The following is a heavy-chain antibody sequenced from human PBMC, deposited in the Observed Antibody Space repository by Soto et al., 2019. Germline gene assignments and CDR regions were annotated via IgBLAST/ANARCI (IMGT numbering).Heavy chain of an antibody. V-gene: IGHV3-33*01. CDR1: GFTFSTYV. Sequence: QVQLVESGGGVVQPGRSLRLSCAASGFTFSTYVMHWVSQAPGKGLEWVAVIWYDGSNKYYADSVKGRFTISRDNSKNTLYLQMNSLRDEDTAVYYCSSLSDAFDIWCQGTMVTVSS. J-gene: IGHJ3*02. CDR2: IWYDGSNK. CDR3: SSLSDAFDI.